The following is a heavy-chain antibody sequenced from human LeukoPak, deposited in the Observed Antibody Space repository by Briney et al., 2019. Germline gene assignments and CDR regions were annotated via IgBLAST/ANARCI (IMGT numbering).Heavy chain of an antibody. CDR2: IYYSGST. CDR1: GGSISSYY. CDR3: ARSRGFLEWLFFDY. J-gene: IGHJ4*02. V-gene: IGHV4-59*01. Sequence: PSETLSLTCTVSGGSISSYYWSWIRQPPGKGLEWIGYIYYSGSTNYNPSLKSRVTISVDTSKNQFSLKLSSVTAADTAVYYCARSRGFLEWLFFDYWGQGTLVTVSS. D-gene: IGHD3-3*01.